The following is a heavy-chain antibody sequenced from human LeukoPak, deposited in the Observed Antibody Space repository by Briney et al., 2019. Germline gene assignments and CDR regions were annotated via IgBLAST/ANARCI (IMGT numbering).Heavy chain of an antibody. CDR3: ARNDRGAFDI. D-gene: IGHD3-22*01. CDR1: GFTVSRNY. J-gene: IGHJ3*02. CDR2: ISSGGNT. V-gene: IGHV3-53*01. Sequence: PGGSLRLACAASGFTVSRNYMSWVRQAPGKGLDRDSVISSGGNTYYTDSVKGRFTISRYNSKNKLYLQMSSMRVEETAVYYCARNDRGAFDIWGQGTMVTVSS.